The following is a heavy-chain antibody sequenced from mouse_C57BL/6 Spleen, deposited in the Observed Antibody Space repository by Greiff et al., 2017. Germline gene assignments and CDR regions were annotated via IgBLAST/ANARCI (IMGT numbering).Heavy chain of an antibody. CDR3: ARSNDYDLAWFAY. CDR2: INPNNGGT. J-gene: IGHJ3*01. D-gene: IGHD2-4*01. CDR1: GYTFTDYN. V-gene: IGHV1-18*01. Sequence: EVKVVESGPELVKPGASVKIPCKASGYTFTDYNMDWVKQSHGKSLEWIGDINPNNGGTIYNQKFKGKATLTVDKSSSTAYMELRSLTSEDTAVYYCARSNDYDLAWFAYWGQGTLVTVSA.